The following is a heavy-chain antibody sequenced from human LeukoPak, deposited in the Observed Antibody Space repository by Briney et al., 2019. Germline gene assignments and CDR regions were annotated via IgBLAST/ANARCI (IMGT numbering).Heavy chain of an antibody. Sequence: GASVKVSCKAFGYTFTNYGITWVRQAPGQGLEWMGWITAYNGNTNYAQNLQGRVTMTTDTSTSTAYMELRSLRSDDTAVFYCARVGAMYTFDILTGHQNPLDYWGRGTLVTVSS. CDR2: ITAYNGNT. CDR1: GYTFTNYG. V-gene: IGHV1-18*01. J-gene: IGHJ4*02. CDR3: ARVGAMYTFDILTGHQNPLDY. D-gene: IGHD3-9*01.